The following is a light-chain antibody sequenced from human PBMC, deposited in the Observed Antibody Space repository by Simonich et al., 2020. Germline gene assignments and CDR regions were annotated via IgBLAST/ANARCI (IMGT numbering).Light chain of an antibody. CDR3: MQSIQLPLT. Sequence: DIVMTQSPLSLPVTPGEPASISCRSSQSLLHSDGKTYLDWYLQKPGQSPQLLIYEVSNRVSGVPDRFSGSGSGTDFTLKSSRVEAEDVGFYYCMQSIQLPLTFGGGTKVEIK. V-gene: IGKV2D-29*02. CDR1: QSLLHSDGKTY. J-gene: IGKJ4*01. CDR2: EVS.